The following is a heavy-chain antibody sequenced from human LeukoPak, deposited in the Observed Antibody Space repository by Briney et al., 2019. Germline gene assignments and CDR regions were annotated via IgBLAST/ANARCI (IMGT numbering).Heavy chain of an antibody. Sequence: PSETLSLTCTVSGGSISSYYWSWIRQPPGKGLEWIGYIYYSGSTNYNPSLKSRVTISVDTSKNQFSLKLSSVTAADTAVYYCATNGYYDYVWGSYRKNNWFDPWGQGTLVTVSS. CDR2: IYYSGST. CDR3: ATNGYYDYVWGSYRKNNWFDP. J-gene: IGHJ5*02. D-gene: IGHD3-16*02. CDR1: GGSISSYY. V-gene: IGHV4-59*12.